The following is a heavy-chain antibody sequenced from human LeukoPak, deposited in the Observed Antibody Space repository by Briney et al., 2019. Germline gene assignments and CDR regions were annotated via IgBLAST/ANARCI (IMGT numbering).Heavy chain of an antibody. V-gene: IGHV1-46*01. CDR3: ARGGPNYGDESGFDY. CDR1: GYTFTSYY. D-gene: IGHD4-17*01. Sequence: GASVKVSCKASGYTFTSYYMHWVRQAPGQGLEWMGIINPSGGSTSYAQKFQGRVTMTTDTSTSTAYMELRSLRSDDTAVYYCARGGPNYGDESGFDYWGQGTLVTVSS. J-gene: IGHJ4*02. CDR2: INPSGGST.